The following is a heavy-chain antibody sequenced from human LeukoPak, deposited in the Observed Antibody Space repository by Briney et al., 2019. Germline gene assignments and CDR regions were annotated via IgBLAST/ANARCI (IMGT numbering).Heavy chain of an antibody. J-gene: IGHJ4*02. Sequence: GGSLRLSCAASGFTFSNYAMSWVRRAPGKGLEWVSTFTGSGDGTYYADSVKGRFTVSRDNPKNTLFLQMDSLRVEDTAVYYCAIDQQGPYAFWSGDSWGPGTLVTVSS. CDR2: FTGSGDGT. D-gene: IGHD3-3*01. V-gene: IGHV3-23*01. CDR3: AIDQQGPYAFWSGDS. CDR1: GFTFSNYA.